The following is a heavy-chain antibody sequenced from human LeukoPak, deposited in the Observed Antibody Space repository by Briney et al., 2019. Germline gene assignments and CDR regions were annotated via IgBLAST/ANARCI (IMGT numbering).Heavy chain of an antibody. V-gene: IGHV3-43*01. CDR3: AKELDTMFFDY. CDR2: AGWAGGTT. Sequence: GGSLRLSCATSGFNFHRYTIHWVRQAPGKGLEWVSLAGWAGGTTYYSDSVRGRFTISRDSGRNSVYLQMNSLTTDDTAFYFCAKELDTMFFDYWGQGALVTVSS. CDR1: GFNFHRYT. D-gene: IGHD3-10*02. J-gene: IGHJ4*02.